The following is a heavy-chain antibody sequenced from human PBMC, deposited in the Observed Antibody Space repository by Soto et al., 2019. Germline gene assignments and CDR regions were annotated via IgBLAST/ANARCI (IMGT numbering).Heavy chain of an antibody. CDR2: IKSKTDGGTT. D-gene: IGHD3-22*01. CDR1: GFTFSNAW. J-gene: IGHJ4*02. CDR3: TTDRPTDYYDSSSPDY. Sequence: PGGSLRLSCAACGFTFSNAWMSWVRQAPGKGLEWVGRIKSKTDGGTTDYAAPVKGRFTISRDDSKNTLYLQMNSLKTGDTAVYYCTTDRPTDYYDSSSPDYWGQGTLVTVSS. V-gene: IGHV3-15*01.